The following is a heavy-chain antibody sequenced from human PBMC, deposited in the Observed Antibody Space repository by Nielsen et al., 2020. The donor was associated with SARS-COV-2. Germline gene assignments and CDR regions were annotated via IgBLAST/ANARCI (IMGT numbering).Heavy chain of an antibody. CDR3: AWAPQVHWGDAFDI. J-gene: IGHJ3*02. CDR1: GGTFSSYA. CDR2: IIPIFGTA. D-gene: IGHD7-27*01. V-gene: IGHV1-69*13. Sequence: SVKVSCKASGGTFSSYAISWVRQAPGQGLEWMGGIIPIFGTANYAQKFQGRVTITADESTSTAYMELSSLRSEDTAVYYCAWAPQVHWGDAFDIWGQGTMVTVSS.